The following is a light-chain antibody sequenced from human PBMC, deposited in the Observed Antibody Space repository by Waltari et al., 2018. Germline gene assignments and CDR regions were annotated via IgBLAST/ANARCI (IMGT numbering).Light chain of an antibody. CDR1: RRDVGGYNY. CDR3: SSYTSSSTLWV. CDR2: DVS. J-gene: IGLJ3*02. V-gene: IGLV2-14*03. Sequence: QSALTQPASVSGSPGQSITISCTGPRRDVGGYNYVSWYQQHPGKAPKLMISDVSNRPSGVSNRFSGSKSGNTASLTISGLQAEDGADYYCSSYTSSSTLWVFGGGTKLTVL.